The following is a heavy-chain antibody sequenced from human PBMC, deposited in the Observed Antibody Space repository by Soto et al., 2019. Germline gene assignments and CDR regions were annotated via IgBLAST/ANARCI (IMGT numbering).Heavy chain of an antibody. CDR2: IIPIFGTA. V-gene: IGHV1-69*01. J-gene: IGHJ5*02. D-gene: IGHD6-19*01. CDR1: GGTFSSYA. Sequence: QVQLVQSGAEVKKPGSSVKVSCKASGGTFSSYAISWVRQAPGQGLEWMGGIIPIFGTANYAQKFQGRVTITADESTSTAYVELSSLRSEDTAVYYCARDQRGDSSGWYAWWFDPWGQGTLVTVSS. CDR3: ARDQRGDSSGWYAWWFDP.